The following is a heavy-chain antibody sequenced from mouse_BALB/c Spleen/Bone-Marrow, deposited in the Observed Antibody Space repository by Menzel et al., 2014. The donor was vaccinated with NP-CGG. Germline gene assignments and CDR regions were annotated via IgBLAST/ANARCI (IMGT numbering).Heavy chain of an antibody. CDR2: IRSGGSYT. D-gene: IGHD3-1*01. V-gene: IGHV5-9-4*01. Sequence: EVKLVESGGGLVKPGGSLKLSCAASGFTFSYYAMSWVRQSPEQSLEWVAEIRSGGSYTYYPDTVTGRFTISRDNAKNTLYLEMSSLRSGDTAVYYCAWDSSSYFDHWGQGTTRTGAS. CDR3: AWDSSSYFDH. J-gene: IGHJ2*01. CDR1: GFTFSYYA.